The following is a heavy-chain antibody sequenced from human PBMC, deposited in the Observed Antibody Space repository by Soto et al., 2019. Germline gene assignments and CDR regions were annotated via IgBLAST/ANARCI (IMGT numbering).Heavy chain of an antibody. D-gene: IGHD3-10*01. Sequence: SDNLSLTWAVSGGSISSYYWRWIRQPPGKGLEWIGYIYHSGSTNYNPSLKSRVTISVDTSKNQFSLKLSSVTAADTAVYYCATHLGSRVVMLGPHCHDGMDVCGQ. V-gene: IGHV4-59*01. CDR1: GGSISSYY. CDR3: ATHLGSRVVMLGPHCHDGMDV. J-gene: IGHJ6*02. CDR2: IYHSGST.